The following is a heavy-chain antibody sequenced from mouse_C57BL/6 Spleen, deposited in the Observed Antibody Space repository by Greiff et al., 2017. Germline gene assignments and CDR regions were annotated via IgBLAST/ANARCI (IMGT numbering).Heavy chain of an antibody. V-gene: IGHV6-3*01. CDR3: TDDPLDY. Sequence: EVKVEESGGGLVQPGGSMKLSCVASGFTFSNYWMNWVRQSPAKGLEWVAQIRLKSDNYATHYAESVKGRFTISRDDSKSSVYLQMNNLRAEDTGIYYCTDDPLDYWGQGTTLTVSS. CDR2: IRLKSDNYAT. J-gene: IGHJ2*01. D-gene: IGHD2-12*01. CDR1: GFTFSNYW.